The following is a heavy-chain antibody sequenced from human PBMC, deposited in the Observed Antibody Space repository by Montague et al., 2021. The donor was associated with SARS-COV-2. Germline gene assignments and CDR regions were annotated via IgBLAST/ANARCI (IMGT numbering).Heavy chain of an antibody. J-gene: IGHJ4*02. Sequence: SLRLSCAASGFTFSSYWMSWVCQAPGKGLEWVANIKQDGSEKYYVDSVKGRFTISRDNAKNSLYLQMNSLRAEDTAVYYCARDGYGDYPFDYWGQGTLVTVSS. CDR1: GFTFSSYW. CDR2: IKQDGSEK. D-gene: IGHD4-17*01. CDR3: ARDGYGDYPFDY. V-gene: IGHV3-7*01.